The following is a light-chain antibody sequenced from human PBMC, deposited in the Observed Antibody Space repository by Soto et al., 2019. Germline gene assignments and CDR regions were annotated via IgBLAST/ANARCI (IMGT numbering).Light chain of an antibody. CDR1: QNLLYSSNNKNY. CDR2: WAS. CDR3: HQYDRTPLS. Sequence: DLVMTQSPDSLAVSLGERATINCKSSQNLLYSSNNKNYLAWYQQKPGQPPKLLIYWASTRESGVPDRFSGSGSGTDFTLTISSLQAEDVAVYYCHQYDRTPLSFGGGNKVEIK. J-gene: IGKJ4*01. V-gene: IGKV4-1*01.